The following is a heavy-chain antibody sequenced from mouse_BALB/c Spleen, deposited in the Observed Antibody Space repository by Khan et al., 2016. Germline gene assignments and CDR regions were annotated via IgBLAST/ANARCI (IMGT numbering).Heavy chain of an antibody. J-gene: IGHJ3*01. CDR2: IRLKSDNYAT. CDR1: GFTFSGCW. CDR3: TKDSWFAY. Sequence: EVKLEESGGGLVQPGGSMKLSCVASGFTFSGCWMSWVRQSPEKGLEWVAEIRLKSDNYATHYAESVKGKFAISRDDSKSRLYLQMNSLRAEDTGIYYCTKDSWFAYWGQGTLVTVSA. V-gene: IGHV6-6*02.